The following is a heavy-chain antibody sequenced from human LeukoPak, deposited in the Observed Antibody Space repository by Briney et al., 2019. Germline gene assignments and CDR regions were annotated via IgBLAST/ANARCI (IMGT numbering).Heavy chain of an antibody. CDR3: ARGGGPYCGGDCYWGYYFDY. V-gene: IGHV3-48*03. J-gene: IGHJ4*02. Sequence: GGSLRLSCAASGFTFSSYEMNWVRQAPGKGLEWVSYISSSGSTIYYADSVKGRFTISRDNAKNSLYLQMNSLRAEDTALYYCARGGGPYCGGDCYWGYYFDYWGQGTLVTVSS. D-gene: IGHD2-21*02. CDR2: ISSSGSTI. CDR1: GFTFSSYE.